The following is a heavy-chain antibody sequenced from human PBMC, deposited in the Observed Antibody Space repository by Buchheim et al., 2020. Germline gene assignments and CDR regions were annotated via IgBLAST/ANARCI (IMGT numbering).Heavy chain of an antibody. CDR3: ARHHISASSSWYY. CDR2: IYYSGST. V-gene: IGHV4-59*08. CDR1: GGSISSYY. J-gene: IGHJ4*02. D-gene: IGHD6-13*01. Sequence: QVQLQESGPGLVKPSETLSLTCTVSGGSISSYYWSWIRQPPGKGLEWIGYIYYSGSTNYNPSLKSRVTISVDTSKNQFSLKLSSVTAADTAVYYWARHHISASSSWYYWGQGAL.